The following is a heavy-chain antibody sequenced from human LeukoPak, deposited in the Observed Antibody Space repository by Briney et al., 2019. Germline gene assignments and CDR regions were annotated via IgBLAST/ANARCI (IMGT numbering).Heavy chain of an antibody. V-gene: IGHV1-69*13. CDR1: GGTFRGNG. Sequence: SVKVSCKASGGTFRGNGYHWVREAPGQGLEWMGGIIPMFDTRSYAQKFKGRVTLTSDESRTTVYMELSNLTSEDTAIYYCAREANFGGNLNWLDPWGQGTLVTVSS. CDR3: AREANFGGNLNWLDP. CDR2: IIPMFDTR. J-gene: IGHJ5*02. D-gene: IGHD4-23*01.